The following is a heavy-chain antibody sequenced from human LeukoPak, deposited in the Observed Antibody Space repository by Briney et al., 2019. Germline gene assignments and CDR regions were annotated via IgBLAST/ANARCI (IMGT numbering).Heavy chain of an antibody. CDR2: IDHSGGT. Sequence: PGESLSLTYTVSNYSISSGYYWGGIRQPPGRGLGWIGSIDHSGGTYYNPSLKGRVTISVDTSKNQFSLKLTSVTAADTAVYYCARGGKWLYYFDYWGQGTLVTVSS. J-gene: IGHJ4*02. CDR1: NYSISSGYY. V-gene: IGHV4-38-2*02. CDR3: ARGGKWLYYFDY. D-gene: IGHD6-19*01.